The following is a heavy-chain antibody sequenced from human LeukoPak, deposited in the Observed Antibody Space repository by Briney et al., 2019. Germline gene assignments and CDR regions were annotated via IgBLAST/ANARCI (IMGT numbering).Heavy chain of an antibody. Sequence: PGGSLRLSCAASGFTFSSYSMNWVRQAPGKGLEWVSSISSSSSYIYYADSVKGRFTISRDNAKNSLYLQMNSLRAEDTAVYYCARGDSSGYLFDYWGQGTLVTVSS. CDR3: ARGDSSGYLFDY. D-gene: IGHD3-22*01. CDR2: ISSSSSYI. V-gene: IGHV3-21*01. J-gene: IGHJ4*02. CDR1: GFTFSSYS.